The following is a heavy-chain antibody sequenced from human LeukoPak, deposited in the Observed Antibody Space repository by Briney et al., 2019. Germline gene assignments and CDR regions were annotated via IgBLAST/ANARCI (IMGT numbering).Heavy chain of an antibody. CDR3: AREKTERYYYDSSGHPPDY. V-gene: IGHV1-2*02. Sequence: GASVKVSCKASGYTFTGYYMHWVRQAPGQGVEWMGWINPNSGGTNYAQKFQGRVTMTRDTSISTAYMELSRLRSDDTAVYYCAREKTERYYYDSSGHPPDYWGQGTLVTVSS. J-gene: IGHJ4*02. D-gene: IGHD3-22*01. CDR2: INPNSGGT. CDR1: GYTFTGYY.